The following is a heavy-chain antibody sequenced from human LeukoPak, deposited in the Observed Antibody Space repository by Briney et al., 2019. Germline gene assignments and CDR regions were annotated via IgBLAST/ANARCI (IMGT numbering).Heavy chain of an antibody. J-gene: IGHJ4*02. CDR1: GFTFSGSA. D-gene: IGHD2-21*01. CDR3: TSFVGVNY. V-gene: IGHV3-73*01. Sequence: GRSLRLSCAASGFTFSGSAMHWVRPASGEWLEWVGRIRSKANSYATAYAASVKGRFTIPRDASKTTAYLQINMLKRQYPTVDCGTSFVGVNYGGQRTLVTVSS. CDR2: IRSKANSYAT.